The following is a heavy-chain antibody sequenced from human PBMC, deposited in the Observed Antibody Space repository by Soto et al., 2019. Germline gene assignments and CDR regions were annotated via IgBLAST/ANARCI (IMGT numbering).Heavy chain of an antibody. J-gene: IGHJ4*02. CDR2: ISGYSGNA. CDR1: GYILSDYG. CDR3: AKRTSGTTWGESDY. V-gene: IGHV1-18*04. D-gene: IGHD4-17*01. Sequence: QVQVMQSGAEVKQPGDSVKVSCKTSGYILSDYGINWVRQAPGQGLEWMGWISGYSGNANLAQKFQGRVTMTTDKSTRTAYMELRRLRSDDTAVYYCAKRTSGTTWGESDYWGQGTLVTVSS.